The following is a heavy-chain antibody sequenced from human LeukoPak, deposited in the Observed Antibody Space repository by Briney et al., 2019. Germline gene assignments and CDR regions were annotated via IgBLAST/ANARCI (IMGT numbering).Heavy chain of an antibody. V-gene: IGHV4-59*01. D-gene: IGHD3-22*01. Sequence: KPSETLSLTCTVSGGSISSYYWSWIRQPPGKGLEWIGYIYYSGSTNYNPSLKSRVTISVDTSKNQFSLKLSSVTAADTALYYCAKDRGYYYDSSGPTGLDYWGQGTLVTVSS. CDR3: AKDRGYYYDSSGPTGLDY. J-gene: IGHJ4*02. CDR1: GGSISSYY. CDR2: IYYSGST.